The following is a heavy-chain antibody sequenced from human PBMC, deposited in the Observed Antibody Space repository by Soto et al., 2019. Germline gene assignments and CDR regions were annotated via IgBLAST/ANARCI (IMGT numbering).Heavy chain of an antibody. CDR2: IIPIFGIA. D-gene: IGHD2-2*01. CDR1: AGTFSRYV. CDR3: AREDRDRETGLVPAAIDGIDV. J-gene: IGHJ6*02. Sequence: SVKVSCNASAGTFSRYVITWVRQAPGHGLEWIGRIIPIFGIASYAQKFQGRVTITADESTSTAYMELSSLRSDDTAVYYCAREDRDRETGLVPAAIDGIDVWGQGTTVTVSS. V-gene: IGHV1-69*13.